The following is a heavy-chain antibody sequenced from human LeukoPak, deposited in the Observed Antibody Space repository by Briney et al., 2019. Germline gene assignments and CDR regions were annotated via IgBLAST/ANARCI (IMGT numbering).Heavy chain of an antibody. J-gene: IGHJ3*02. Sequence: GGSLRLSCAASGFTVSSNHMSWVRQAPGKGLNWVSIIYSGGTTYYADSVKGRFSISRDNSKNTLYLQMNSLRAEDTAVYYCARDADYGGSPDAFDIWGRGTIVTVSS. CDR3: ARDADYGGSPDAFDI. CDR1: GFTVSSNH. V-gene: IGHV3-53*01. D-gene: IGHD4-23*01. CDR2: IYSGGTT.